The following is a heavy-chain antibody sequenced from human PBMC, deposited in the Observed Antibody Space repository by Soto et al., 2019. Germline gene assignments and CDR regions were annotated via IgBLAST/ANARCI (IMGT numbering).Heavy chain of an antibody. Sequence: QVQLQESGPGLVKPSETLSLTCTVSGGSISSYYWSWIRQPPGKGLEWIGYIYYSGSTNYNPSPTSRVTISVDTTKNQFSLKLSSVTAADTAVYYCARIAVISSNWFDPWGQGTLVTVSS. CDR3: ARIAVISSNWFDP. J-gene: IGHJ5*02. CDR1: GGSISSYY. V-gene: IGHV4-59*01. CDR2: IYYSGST. D-gene: IGHD6-13*01.